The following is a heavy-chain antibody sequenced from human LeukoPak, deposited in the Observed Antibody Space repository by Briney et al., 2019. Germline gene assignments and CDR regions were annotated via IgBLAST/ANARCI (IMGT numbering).Heavy chain of an antibody. CDR1: GGSISSGGYY. CDR2: IYYSGST. CDR3: AREMTHCTNGVCYTWFDY. V-gene: IGHV4-31*03. D-gene: IGHD2-8*01. Sequence: SQTLSLTCTVSGGSISSGGYYWSWIRQHPGKGLEWIGYIYYSGSTYYNPSLKSRVTISVDTSKNQFSLKLSSVTAADTAVYYCAREMTHCTNGVCYTWFDYWGQGTLVTVSS. J-gene: IGHJ4*02.